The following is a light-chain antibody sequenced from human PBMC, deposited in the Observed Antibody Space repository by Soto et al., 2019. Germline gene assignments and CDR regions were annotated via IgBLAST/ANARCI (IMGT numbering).Light chain of an antibody. CDR3: CSYAGSYTPV. CDR1: SSDVGDYNY. CDR2: DVS. V-gene: IGLV2-11*01. J-gene: IGLJ2*01. Sequence: QSVLTQPRSVSGSPGQSVTISCTGTSSDVGDYNYVSWYQQHPGKAPKLMIYDVSKRPSGVPDRFSGSKSGNTASLTISGLQAEDEADYYCCSYAGSYTPVFGGGTKLTVL.